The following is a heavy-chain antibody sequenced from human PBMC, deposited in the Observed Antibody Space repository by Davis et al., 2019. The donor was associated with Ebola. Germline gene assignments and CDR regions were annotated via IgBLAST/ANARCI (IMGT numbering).Heavy chain of an antibody. D-gene: IGHD1-26*01. Sequence: GESLKISCAASGFTFSSYSMNWVRQAPGKGLEWVPSISSSSSYIYYADSVKGRFTISRDNAKNSLYLQMNSLRAEDTAVYYCARGVRWELLSWFDPWGQGTLVTVSS. J-gene: IGHJ5*02. V-gene: IGHV3-21*01. CDR1: GFTFSSYS. CDR3: ARGVRWELLSWFDP. CDR2: ISSSSSYI.